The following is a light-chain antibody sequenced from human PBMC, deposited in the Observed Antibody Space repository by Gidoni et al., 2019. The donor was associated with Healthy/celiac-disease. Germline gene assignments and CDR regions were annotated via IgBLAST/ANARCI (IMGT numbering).Light chain of an antibody. CDR2: GTS. CDR3: QQYGSSPIT. Sequence: EIVLTQSPGTLSWSPGERATLSCRASQSVSSSYLAWYQQKPGQAPRLLIYGTSSRATGIPDRFSGSGSGTDFTLTISSLEPEDFAVYYCQQYGSSPITFGPGTKVDIK. J-gene: IGKJ3*01. CDR1: QSVSSSY. V-gene: IGKV3-20*01.